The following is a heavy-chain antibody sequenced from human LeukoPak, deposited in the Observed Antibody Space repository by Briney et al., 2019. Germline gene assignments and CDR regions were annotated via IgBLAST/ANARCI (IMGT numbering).Heavy chain of an antibody. CDR2: ITSSSSHV. J-gene: IGHJ4*02. D-gene: IGHD4-23*01. V-gene: IGHV3-21*01. CDR1: GFTFSRYS. Sequence: NAGGSLRLSCAASGFTFSRYSMSWVRQAPGTGLEWVSSITSSSSHVFYADSVKGRFTISRDNAKNSLFLQMNNLRAEDTAVYYCARDVHGGAFDYWGQGTLVTVSS. CDR3: ARDVHGGAFDY.